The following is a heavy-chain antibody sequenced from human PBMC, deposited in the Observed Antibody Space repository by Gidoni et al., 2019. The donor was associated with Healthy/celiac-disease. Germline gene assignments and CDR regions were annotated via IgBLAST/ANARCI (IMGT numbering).Heavy chain of an antibody. CDR2: ISGSGGST. D-gene: IGHD6-19*01. V-gene: IGHV3-23*01. CDR3: AKSFRWYSSGSRGSWFDP. J-gene: IGHJ5*02. Sequence: EVQLLESGGGLVQPGGSLRLSCAASGFTFSSYAMSWVRQAPGKGLEWVSAISGSGGSTYYADSVKGRFTISRDNSKNTLYLQMNSLRAEDTAVYYCAKSFRWYSSGSRGSWFDPWGQGTLVTVSS. CDR1: GFTFSSYA.